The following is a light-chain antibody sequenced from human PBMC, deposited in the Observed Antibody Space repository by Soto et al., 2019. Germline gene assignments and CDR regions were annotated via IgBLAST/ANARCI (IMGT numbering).Light chain of an antibody. CDR2: AAS. CDR3: QQRKSYPFT. V-gene: IGKV1-9*01. J-gene: IGKJ5*01. Sequence: DIQLTQSPSFLSASVGDRVTITCRASQDINTYLAWYQQKPGKAPKLLIFAASTLQNGGPSRFSGSGSGTEFTVTITSLQPEDFATYYCQQRKSYPFTFGQGTRLEIK. CDR1: QDINTY.